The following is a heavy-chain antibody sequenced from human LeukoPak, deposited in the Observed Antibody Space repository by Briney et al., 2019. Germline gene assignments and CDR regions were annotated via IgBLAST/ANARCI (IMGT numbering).Heavy chain of an antibody. D-gene: IGHD2-21*02. V-gene: IGHV3-23*01. CDR3: AKGEVTGY. Sequence: PGGSLRLSCAASGFTFSSYAMSWVRQAPGKGLERGSISGSGGDTYYADSVKGRFTISRDNSKNTLYLQMNSLRAEDTAVYYCAKGEVTGYWGQGTLVTVSS. CDR1: GFTFSSYA. J-gene: IGHJ4*02. CDR2: ISGSGGDT.